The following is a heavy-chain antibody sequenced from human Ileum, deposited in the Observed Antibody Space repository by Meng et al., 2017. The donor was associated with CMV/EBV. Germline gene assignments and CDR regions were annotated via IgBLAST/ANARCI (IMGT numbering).Heavy chain of an antibody. D-gene: IGHD1-26*01. V-gene: IGHV3-30*02. CDR2: IWYDESTK. Sequence: GGSLRLSCAESGFTFSSSGMHWVRQAPGRGLEWVAFIWYDESTKYYADSVKGRFTISRDISKNTLYLQMNSLRTEDTAVYYCAKDPELGYWGQGALVTVSS. CDR1: GFTFSSSG. CDR3: AKDPELGY. J-gene: IGHJ4*02.